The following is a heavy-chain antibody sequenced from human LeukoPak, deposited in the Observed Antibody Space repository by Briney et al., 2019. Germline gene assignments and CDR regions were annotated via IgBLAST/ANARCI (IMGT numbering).Heavy chain of an antibody. CDR3: AKEITLTTAYFVY. CDR1: GFTFSKYD. J-gene: IGHJ4*02. CDR2: ISDSGDQT. V-gene: IGHV3-23*01. Sequence: PGGSLRLSCVASGFTFSKYDMSWVRQAPGKGLEWVSGISDSGDQTYYADSVRARFTISRDNSKNTLYLQVNSLRAEDTALYYCAKEITLTTAYFVYWGQGTLVTVSS. D-gene: IGHD4-17*01.